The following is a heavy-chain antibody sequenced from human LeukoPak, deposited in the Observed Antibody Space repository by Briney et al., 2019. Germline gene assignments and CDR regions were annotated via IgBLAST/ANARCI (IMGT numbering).Heavy chain of an antibody. CDR1: GGSFSGYY. CDR2: INHSGST. J-gene: IGHJ6*03. Sequence: SETLSLTCAVYGGSFSGYYWSWIRQPPGKGLEWIGEINHSGSTNYNPSLKSRVTISVDTSKNQFSLKLSSVTAADTAVYYCARGQPERPYYYDYYMDVWGKGTTVTVSS. D-gene: IGHD1-1*01. V-gene: IGHV4-34*01. CDR3: ARGQPERPYYYDYYMDV.